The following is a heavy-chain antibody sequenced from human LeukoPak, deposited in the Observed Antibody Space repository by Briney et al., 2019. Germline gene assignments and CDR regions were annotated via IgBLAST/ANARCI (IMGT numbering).Heavy chain of an antibody. CDR1: GFTVSSNY. CDR3: ARDLQLTIFAYYYYMDV. D-gene: IGHD3-3*01. CDR2: IYSGGST. V-gene: IGHV3-66*02. Sequence: PGGSLRLSCAASGFTVSSNYMSWVRQAPGKGLEWVSVIYSGGSTYYADSVKGRFTISRDNSKNTLYLQMNSLRAEDTAVYYCARDLQLTIFAYYYYMDVWGKGTTVTVSS. J-gene: IGHJ6*03.